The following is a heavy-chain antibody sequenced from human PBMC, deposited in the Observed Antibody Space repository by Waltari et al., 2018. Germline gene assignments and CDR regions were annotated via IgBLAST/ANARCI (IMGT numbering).Heavy chain of an antibody. D-gene: IGHD7-27*01. Sequence: QVQPVQSGVEVKKPGASVRVSCKASGYTFTVYYLHWIRQAPGQGPEWMGWINPNNGATHYAQKFQGRVTMTRDTSINTAYLEVTSDDTAVYFCARDRWGESHGYGYWGRGTLVTVSS. J-gene: IGHJ4*02. CDR1: GYTFTVYY. CDR3: ARDRWGESHGYGY. V-gene: IGHV1-2*02. CDR2: INPNNGAT.